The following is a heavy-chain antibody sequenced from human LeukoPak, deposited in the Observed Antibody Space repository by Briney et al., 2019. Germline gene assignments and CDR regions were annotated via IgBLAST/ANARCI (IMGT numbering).Heavy chain of an antibody. CDR2: IYYSGST. CDR3: ARRSNNAFDI. V-gene: IGHV4-30-4*01. Sequence: SQTLSLTCTVSGASISSGDYYWSWIRQPPGKGLEWIGYIYYSGSTYYNPSLNSRVAISVDTSKNQFSLKLGSVTAADTAVYYCARRSNNAFDIWGQGTMVTVSS. CDR1: GASISSGDYY. J-gene: IGHJ3*02.